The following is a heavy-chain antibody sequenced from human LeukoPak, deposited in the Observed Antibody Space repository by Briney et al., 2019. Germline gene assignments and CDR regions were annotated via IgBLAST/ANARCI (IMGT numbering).Heavy chain of an antibody. J-gene: IGHJ6*03. CDR3: ARDRGDTIFGDYYYMDV. D-gene: IGHD3-3*01. V-gene: IGHV4-4*07. Sequence: SETLSLTCTVSGGSISSYYWSWIRQPAGKGLEWIGRIYTSGSTNYNPSLKSRVTMSVDTSKNQFSLKLSSVTAADTAVYYCARDRGDTIFGDYYYMDVWGKGTTVTVSS. CDR1: GGSISSYY. CDR2: IYTSGST.